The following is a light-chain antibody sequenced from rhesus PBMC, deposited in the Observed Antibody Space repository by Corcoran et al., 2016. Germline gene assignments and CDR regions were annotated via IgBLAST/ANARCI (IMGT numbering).Light chain of an antibody. Sequence: SSDVTQPRSVSVSSGQTARITCGGENIGSKYVHWYQQKAAQAPVLVIYQDKNRPSGFSERFSGSNSGNTATLTISGVEAGDEADYYCQVWDSSSDHLFGGGTRLTVL. J-gene: IGLJ1*01. CDR2: QDK. V-gene: IGLV3-29*01. CDR1: NIGSKY. CDR3: QVWDSSSDHL.